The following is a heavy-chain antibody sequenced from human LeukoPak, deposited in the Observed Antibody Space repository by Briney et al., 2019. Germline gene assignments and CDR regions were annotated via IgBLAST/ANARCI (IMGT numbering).Heavy chain of an antibody. CDR1: GYTFTDYY. CDR2: VDPEDGET. Sequence: GASVKVSCKASGYTFTDYYMHWVQQAPGKGLEWMGRVDPEDGETIYAEKFQGRVTITADTSTDTAYMELSSLRSEDTAVYYCAIEMVRGVIISAFDIWGQGTMVTVSS. V-gene: IGHV1-69-2*01. D-gene: IGHD3-10*01. CDR3: AIEMVRGVIISAFDI. J-gene: IGHJ3*02.